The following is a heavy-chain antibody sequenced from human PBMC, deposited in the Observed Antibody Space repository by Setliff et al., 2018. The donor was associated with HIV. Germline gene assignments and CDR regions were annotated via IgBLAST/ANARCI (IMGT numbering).Heavy chain of an antibody. CDR3: ARQGVPGGPHYYYYYYVDV. Sequence: PGESLKISCKALGYSLTSHWIGWVRQMPGRGLEWMWIIYPDDSGAKYSPSLQGQVTISADKSISTAYLQWSSLKASDTAMYYCARQGVPGGPHYYYYYYVDVWGKGTTVTV. J-gene: IGHJ6*03. V-gene: IGHV5-51*01. D-gene: IGHD3-16*01. CDR2: IYPDDSGA. CDR1: GYSLTSHW.